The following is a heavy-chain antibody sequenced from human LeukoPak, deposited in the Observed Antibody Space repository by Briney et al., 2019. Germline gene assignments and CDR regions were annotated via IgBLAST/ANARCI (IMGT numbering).Heavy chain of an antibody. D-gene: IGHD3-10*01. CDR3: ARHTYGSGSYYVNYFDY. CDR2: IYYSGST. CDR1: GGSISSYY. Sequence: PSETLSLTCTVSGGSISSYYWGWIRQPPGKGLEWIGYIYYSGSTNYNPSLKSRVTISVDTSKNQFSLKLSSVTAADTAVYYCARHTYGSGSYYVNYFDYRGQGTLVTVSS. V-gene: IGHV4-59*08. J-gene: IGHJ4*02.